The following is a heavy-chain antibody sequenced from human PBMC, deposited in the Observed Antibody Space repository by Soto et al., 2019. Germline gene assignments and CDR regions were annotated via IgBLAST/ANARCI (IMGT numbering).Heavy chain of an antibody. CDR1: GYTFTSYD. J-gene: IGHJ5*02. CDR3: GRDHRRVSLVIWYGYSSSRDEGWFDP. D-gene: IGHD6-6*01. CDR2: MNPNNGNT. V-gene: IGHV1-8*01. Sequence: GASVKVSCKAAGYTFTSYDINWVRQATGQGLEWMGWMNPNNGNTAYAQKFQGRVTMTKDTSTSTAYMELSSLRSDGTAVYYCGRDHRRVSLVIWYGYSSSRDEGWFDPWGQGTLVTVSS.